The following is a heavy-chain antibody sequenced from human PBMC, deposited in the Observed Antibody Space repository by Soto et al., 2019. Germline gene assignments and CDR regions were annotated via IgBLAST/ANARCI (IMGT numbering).Heavy chain of an antibody. J-gene: IGHJ4*02. CDR3: AREISNWGPGTFDY. D-gene: IGHD7-27*01. V-gene: IGHV4-34*01. CDR2: INHSGST. CDR1: GGSFSGYY. Sequence: SETLSLTCAVYGGSFSGYYWSWIRQPPGKGLEWIGEINHSGSTNYNPSLKSRVTISVDTSISTAYMELSRLRSDDTAVYYCAREISNWGPGTFDYWGQGTLVTVSS.